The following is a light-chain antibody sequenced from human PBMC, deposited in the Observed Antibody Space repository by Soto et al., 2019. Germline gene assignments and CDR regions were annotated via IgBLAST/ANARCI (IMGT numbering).Light chain of an antibody. V-gene: IGKV1-39*01. CDR3: LQSFSTPWT. Sequence: DIQMTQSPSSLSASVGDSVTITCRASQGISSYLNWYQQKPGKAPKLLIYGTSTLHSGVPSRFSGGASGMDCTLTISSLQPEDFATYFCLQSFSTPWTFGQVTQVE. CDR1: QGISSY. CDR2: GTS. J-gene: IGKJ1*01.